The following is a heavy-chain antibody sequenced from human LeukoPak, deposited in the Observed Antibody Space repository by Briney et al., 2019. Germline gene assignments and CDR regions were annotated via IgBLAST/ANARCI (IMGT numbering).Heavy chain of an antibody. CDR1: GYTLTELS. Sequence: ASVKVSCKVSGYTLTELSMHWVRQAPGIGLGWMGGFDPEDGETIYAQKFQGRVTMTEDTSTDTAYMELSSLRSEDTAVYYCATDSGGNYGGNSPFDYWGQGTLVTVSS. CDR3: ATDSGGNYGGNSPFDY. J-gene: IGHJ4*02. D-gene: IGHD4-23*01. CDR2: FDPEDGET. V-gene: IGHV1-24*01.